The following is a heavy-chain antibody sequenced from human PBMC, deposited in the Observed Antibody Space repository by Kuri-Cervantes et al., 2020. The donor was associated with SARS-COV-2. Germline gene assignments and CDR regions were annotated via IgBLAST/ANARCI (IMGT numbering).Heavy chain of an antibody. J-gene: IGHJ4*02. Sequence: EFLKIPWAASGCTLTTAWMSWVRQAPGKGLEWVGRVKSKTDGGTTDYAAPVKGRLTTSRDDSQNTLYLQVNSLKTEDTAVYYCTTDRITIFGVVIYDYFDYWAQAPLVTVSS. D-gene: IGHD3-3*01. V-gene: IGHV3-15*01. CDR1: GCTLTTAW. CDR3: TTDRITIFGVVIYDYFDY. CDR2: VKSKTDGGTT.